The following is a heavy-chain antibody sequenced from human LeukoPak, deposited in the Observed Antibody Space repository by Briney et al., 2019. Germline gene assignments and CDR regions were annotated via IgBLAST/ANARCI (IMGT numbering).Heavy chain of an antibody. CDR3: ARLYYDFWSGYPWFDY. V-gene: IGHV1-8*01. CDR2: MNPNSGNT. Sequence: ASVKVSCKASGYTFTSYDINWVRQATGQGLEWMGWMNPNSGNTGYAQKFQGRVTMTRNTSISTAYMELSSLRSEDTAVYYCARLYYDFWSGYPWFDYWGQGTLVTVSS. J-gene: IGHJ4*02. D-gene: IGHD3-3*01. CDR1: GYTFTSYD.